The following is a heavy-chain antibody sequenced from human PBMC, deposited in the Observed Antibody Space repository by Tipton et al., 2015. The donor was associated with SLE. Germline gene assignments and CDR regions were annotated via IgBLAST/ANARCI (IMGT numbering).Heavy chain of an antibody. Sequence: TLSLTCTVSGGSISSPIFYWGWIRQPPGKGLEWIGSISDVGTTYYNPSLQSRVSISVDTSKDQFSLRLNSVTAADTAVYYCARLGGSGSLDPWGQGTLVTVSS. D-gene: IGHD3-10*01. V-gene: IGHV4-39*01. J-gene: IGHJ5*02. CDR2: ISDVGTT. CDR3: ARLGGSGSLDP. CDR1: GGSISSPIFY.